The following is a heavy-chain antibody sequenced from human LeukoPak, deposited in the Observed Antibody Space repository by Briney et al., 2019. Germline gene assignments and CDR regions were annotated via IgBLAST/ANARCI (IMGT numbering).Heavy chain of an antibody. Sequence: SETLSLTCGFSGGSIRSTNWWSWVGQPPGQGLEWIGEISLTGETNYNPSLNGRVTMSLDGSRNQLSLTLTSVTAADTAIYYCSGESGAFCPFGYWGQGTLVIVPP. D-gene: IGHD1-26*01. CDR3: SGESGAFCPFGY. CDR1: GGSIRSTNW. V-gene: IGHV4-4*02. J-gene: IGHJ4*02. CDR2: ISLTGET.